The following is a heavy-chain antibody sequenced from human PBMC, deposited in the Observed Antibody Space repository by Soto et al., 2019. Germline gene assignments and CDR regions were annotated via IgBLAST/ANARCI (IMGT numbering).Heavy chain of an antibody. V-gene: IGHV1-8*01. D-gene: IGHD2-8*01. CDR2: MNPNSGNA. CDR1: GYTFTSYD. CDR3: ARRMGSLETVLMVYATDYYYYMDV. Sequence: SVKVSCKASGYTFTSYDINWVRQATGQGLEWMGWMNPNSGNAGYAQKFQGRVTMTRNTSISTAYMELSSLRSEDTAVYYCARRMGSLETVLMVYATDYYYYMDVWGKGTTVTVSS. J-gene: IGHJ6*03.